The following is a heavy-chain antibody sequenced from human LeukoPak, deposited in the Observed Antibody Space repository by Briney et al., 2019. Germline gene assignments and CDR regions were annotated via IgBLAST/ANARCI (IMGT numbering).Heavy chain of an antibody. Sequence: GGSLRLSCAASGFTFSSYAMSWVRQAPGKGLEWVSAISGSGGSTYYADSVKGRFTISRDNSKNTLYLQMNSLRAKDTAVYYCAKGPRAYGDLLDYWGQGTLVTVSS. CDR1: GFTFSSYA. J-gene: IGHJ4*02. D-gene: IGHD4-17*01. CDR3: AKGPRAYGDLLDY. CDR2: ISGSGGST. V-gene: IGHV3-23*01.